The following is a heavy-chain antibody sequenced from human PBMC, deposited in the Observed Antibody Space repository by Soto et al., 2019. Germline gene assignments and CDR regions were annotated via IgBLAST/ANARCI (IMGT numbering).Heavy chain of an antibody. CDR1: VYSFTSYW. CDR2: IYPGDSDT. V-gene: IGHV5-51*01. J-gene: IGHJ6*02. Sequence: GESLKISCKVSVYSFTSYWIGRVRQMPGKGLEWMGIIYPGDSDTRYSPSFQGQVTISADKSISTAYLQWSSLKASDTAMYYCARRGYCSSTSCYSYGMDVWGQGTTVTVSS. CDR3: ARRGYCSSTSCYSYGMDV. D-gene: IGHD2-2*02.